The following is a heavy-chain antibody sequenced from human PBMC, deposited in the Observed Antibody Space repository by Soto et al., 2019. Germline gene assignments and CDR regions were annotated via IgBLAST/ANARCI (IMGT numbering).Heavy chain of an antibody. CDR1: GGSISSGGYY. V-gene: IGHV4-31*03. CDR3: ARAYCSSTSCKIWGLWFDP. CDR2: IYYSGST. Sequence: SETLSLTCTVSGGSISSGGYYWSWIRQHPGKGLEWIGYIYYSGSTYYNPSLKSRVTISVDTSKNQFSLRLSSVTAADTAVYYCARAYCSSTSCKIWGLWFDPWGQGTLVTVSS. D-gene: IGHD2-2*01. J-gene: IGHJ5*02.